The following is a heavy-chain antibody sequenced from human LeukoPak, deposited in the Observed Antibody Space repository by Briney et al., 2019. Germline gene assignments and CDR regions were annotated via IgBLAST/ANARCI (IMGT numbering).Heavy chain of an antibody. J-gene: IGHJ4*02. CDR2: INHSGST. V-gene: IGHV4-34*01. Sequence: KPSETLSLTCDVYGGSFSGYYWSWIRQPPGKGLEWIGEINHSGSTNYNPSLKSRVTISVDTSKNQFSLKLSSVTAADTAVYYCARGSGYWGQGTLVTVSS. CDR3: ARGSGY. CDR1: GGSFSGYY. D-gene: IGHD3-3*01.